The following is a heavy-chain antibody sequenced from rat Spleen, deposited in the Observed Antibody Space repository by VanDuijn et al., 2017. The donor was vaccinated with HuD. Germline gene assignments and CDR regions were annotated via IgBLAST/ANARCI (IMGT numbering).Heavy chain of an antibody. CDR1: GFSLSSYH. J-gene: IGHJ2*01. CDR3: ARNRAYYGYNGYFDY. D-gene: IGHD1-9*01. V-gene: IGHV2-16*01. CDR2: IWTGGNT. Sequence: QVQLKESGPGLVQPSQTLSLTCTVSGFSLSSYHVSWIRHPPGKSLVWMGTIWTGGNTNYYSAVQSRLTISRDTSKSQVFLKMNTLQTEDTAMYFCARNRAYYGYNGYFDYWGQGVMVTVSS.